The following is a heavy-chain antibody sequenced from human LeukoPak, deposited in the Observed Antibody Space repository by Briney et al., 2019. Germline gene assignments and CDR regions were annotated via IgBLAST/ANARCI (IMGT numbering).Heavy chain of an antibody. CDR1: GGSISSCY. CDR2: IYYSGST. D-gene: IGHD2-21*02. Sequence: PSETLTLTCTVSGGSISSCYWSWIRQPPGKGLEWIGYIYYSGSTNYNPSLKSRVTISVDTSKNQFSLKLSSVTAADTAVYYCARMGYFCGGDCYSPFDYWGQGTLVTVSS. CDR3: ARMGYFCGGDCYSPFDY. J-gene: IGHJ4*02. V-gene: IGHV4-59*01.